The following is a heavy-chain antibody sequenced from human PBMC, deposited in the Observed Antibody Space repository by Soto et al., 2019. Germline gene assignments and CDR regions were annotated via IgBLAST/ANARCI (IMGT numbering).Heavy chain of an antibody. Sequence: QVQLVQSGAEVKMPGASVKVSCKASGYTFTDYYVHWVRQAPGQGLEWVAWINPKTGSTHYAQKFQGRVTMTRDTSINTAYMEVTSLTSDDTAVYYCARTPESAHHDYWGQGPLVTVSS. CDR3: ARTPESAHHDY. J-gene: IGHJ4*02. D-gene: IGHD6-6*01. CDR1: GYTFTDYY. CDR2: INPKTGST. V-gene: IGHV1-2*02.